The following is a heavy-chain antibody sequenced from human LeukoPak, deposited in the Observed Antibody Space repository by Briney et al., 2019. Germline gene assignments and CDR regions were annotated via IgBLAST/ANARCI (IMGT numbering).Heavy chain of an antibody. V-gene: IGHV4-61*01. D-gene: IGHD6-19*01. CDR3: ARATDSGWYGFDY. Sequence: SETLSLTCAVSGYSISSSYYWSWIRQPPGKGLEWIGYIYYSGSTNYNPSLKSRVTISVDTSKNQFSLKLSSVTAADTAVYYCARATDSGWYGFDYWGQGTLVTVSS. J-gene: IGHJ4*02. CDR1: GYSISSSYY. CDR2: IYYSGST.